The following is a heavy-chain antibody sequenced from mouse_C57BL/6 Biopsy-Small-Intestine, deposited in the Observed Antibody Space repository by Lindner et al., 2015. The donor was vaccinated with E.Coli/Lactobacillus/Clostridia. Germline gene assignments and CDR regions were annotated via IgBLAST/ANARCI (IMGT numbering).Heavy chain of an antibody. Sequence: VQLQESGAELMKPGASVKLSCKATGYTFTGYWIEWVKQRPGHGLEWIGEILPGSGSTNYNEKFKGKATFTADTSSSTAYMELRSLTSEDTAVYYCARRWGLLYAMDYWGQGTSVTVSS. CDR3: ARRWGLLYAMDY. J-gene: IGHJ4*01. CDR2: ILPGSGST. V-gene: IGHV1-9*01. CDR1: GYTFTGYW. D-gene: IGHD1-1*01.